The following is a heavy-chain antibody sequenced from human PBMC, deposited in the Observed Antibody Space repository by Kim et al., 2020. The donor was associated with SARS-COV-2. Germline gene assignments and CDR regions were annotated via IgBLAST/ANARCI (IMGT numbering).Heavy chain of an antibody. CDR2: MNPNSGNT. D-gene: IGHD3-10*01. J-gene: IGHJ3*02. V-gene: IGHV1-8*01. Sequence: ASVKVSCKASGYTFTSYDINWVRQATGQGLEWMGWMNPNSGNTGYAQKFQGRVTMTRNTSISTAYMELSSLRSEDTAVYYCARGLLWFGSVLDAFDIWGQGTMVTVSS. CDR3: ARGLLWFGSVLDAFDI. CDR1: GYTFTSYD.